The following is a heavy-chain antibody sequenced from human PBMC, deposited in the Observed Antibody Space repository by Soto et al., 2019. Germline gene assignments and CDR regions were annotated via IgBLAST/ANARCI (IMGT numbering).Heavy chain of an antibody. CDR2: IVVGSDNT. Sequence: QMQLVQSGPEVKKTGTSVKVSCKASGFTFTRSVVQWVRQARGQRLEWIGWIVVGSDNTKYAQEFQKRCTITRDMSTSTAYMEMSSLRSEDTAVYYCAAAYFGDYLTAFDIWGQVTMFTVSS. CDR1: GFTFTRSV. J-gene: IGHJ3*02. D-gene: IGHD4-17*01. CDR3: AAAYFGDYLTAFDI. V-gene: IGHV1-58*01.